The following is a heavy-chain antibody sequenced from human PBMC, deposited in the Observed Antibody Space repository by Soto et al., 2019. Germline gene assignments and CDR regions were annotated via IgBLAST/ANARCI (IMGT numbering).Heavy chain of an antibody. CDR2: IFHGGGT. CDR1: GESFSGYY. Sequence: SETLSLTCDVSGESFSGYYWSWIRQPPGKGLEWIGQIFHGGGTNYSPSLKSRVTISVDTSKNQFSLELTSVTAADTAVYYCARPHYDSNTFYSFFDYWGQGTLVTVSS. D-gene: IGHD3-22*01. J-gene: IGHJ4*02. CDR3: ARPHYDSNTFYSFFDY. V-gene: IGHV4-34*12.